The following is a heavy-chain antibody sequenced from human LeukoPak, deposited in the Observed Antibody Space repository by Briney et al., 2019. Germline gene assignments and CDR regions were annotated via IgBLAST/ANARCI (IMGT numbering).Heavy chain of an antibody. D-gene: IGHD6-13*01. V-gene: IGHV3-23*01. Sequence: GGSLSLSFAASGFPFSSYAMTWVRQAPGKGLEWVSTIKGSDDSTYYADSVKGRFTISRDNSKNTLYLQMNSLRAEDTAIYYCAKDTGPAAGITADYWGQGTLVTVSS. CDR3: AKDTGPAAGITADY. CDR2: IKGSDDST. J-gene: IGHJ4*02. CDR1: GFPFSSYA.